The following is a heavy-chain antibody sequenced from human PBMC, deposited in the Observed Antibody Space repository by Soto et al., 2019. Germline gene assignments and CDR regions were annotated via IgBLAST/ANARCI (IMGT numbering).Heavy chain of an antibody. CDR2: IIPILGIA. D-gene: IGHD2-2*01. Sequence: QVPLVQSGAEVKKPGSSVKVSCKASGGTFSSYTISWVRQAPGQGLEWMGRIIPILGIANYAQKFQGRVTINADKSTSTAYMELSSLRAEDTAVYYCARVDCSSTSCYPPKVGDYYYYMDVWGKGTTVTVSS. CDR3: ARVDCSSTSCYPPKVGDYYYYMDV. CDR1: GGTFSSYT. V-gene: IGHV1-69*02. J-gene: IGHJ6*03.